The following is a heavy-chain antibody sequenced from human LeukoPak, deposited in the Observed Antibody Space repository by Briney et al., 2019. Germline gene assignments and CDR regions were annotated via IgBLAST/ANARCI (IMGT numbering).Heavy chain of an antibody. D-gene: IGHD6-13*01. CDR3: AKDRRIAAAGTPDLFDY. J-gene: IGHJ4*02. CDR1: GFTFSSYA. CDR2: ISGSGGST. Sequence: PGGSLRLSCAASGFTFSSYAMSWVRQAPGKGLEWVSAISGSGGSTYYADSVKGRFTISRDNSKNTLYLQMNSLRAEDTAVYYCAKDRRIAAAGTPDLFDYSGQGTLVTVSS. V-gene: IGHV3-23*01.